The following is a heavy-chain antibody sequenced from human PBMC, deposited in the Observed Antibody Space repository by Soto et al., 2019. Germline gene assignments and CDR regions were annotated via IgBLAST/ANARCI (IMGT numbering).Heavy chain of an antibody. CDR2: IYSGGST. V-gene: IGHV3-53*02. CDR3: ARAPVFKLSIHYGMDV. J-gene: IGHJ6*02. CDR1: GFTVSSNY. Sequence: EVQLVETGGGLIQPGGSLRLSCAASGFTVSSNYMSWVRQAPGKGLEWVSVIYSGGSTYYADSVKGRFTISRDNSKNTLYLQMNSLRAEGTAVYYCARAPVFKLSIHYGMDVWGQGTTVTVSS. D-gene: IGHD3-16*01.